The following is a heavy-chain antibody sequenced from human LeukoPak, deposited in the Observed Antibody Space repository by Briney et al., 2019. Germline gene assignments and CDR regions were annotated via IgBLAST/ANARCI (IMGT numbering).Heavy chain of an antibody. CDR1: GFTFSSYV. D-gene: IGHD1-7*01. V-gene: IGHV3-23*01. Sequence: PGGSLRLSCVVSGFTFSSYVMNWVRQDPGKGLEWVSAISGSGDSTYYADSVKGRFTVSRDNSKNTLYLQMNSLRAEDTAVYYCAKEDNWNYISDYWGQGTLVTVSS. CDR2: ISGSGDST. CDR3: AKEDNWNYISDY. J-gene: IGHJ4*02.